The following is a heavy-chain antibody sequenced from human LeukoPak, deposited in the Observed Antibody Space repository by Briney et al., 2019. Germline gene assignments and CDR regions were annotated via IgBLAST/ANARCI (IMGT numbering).Heavy chain of an antibody. V-gene: IGHV4-31*03. CDR2: IYYSGST. D-gene: IGHD5-18*01. J-gene: IGHJ4*02. CDR1: GGSIGSGGYY. CDR3: ARGGYTAMVTGFDY. Sequence: SETLSLTCTVSGGSIGSGGYYWSWIRQHPGKGLEWIGYIYYSGSTYYNPSLKSRVTISVDTSKNQFSLKLSSVTAADTAVYYCARGGYTAMVTGFDYWGQGTLVTVSS.